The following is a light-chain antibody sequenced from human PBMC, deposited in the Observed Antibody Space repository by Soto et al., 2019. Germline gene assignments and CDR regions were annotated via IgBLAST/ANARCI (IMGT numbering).Light chain of an antibody. CDR1: QSISSY. Sequence: DIQMTQSPTSLSASARDRVTITCRASQSISSYLNWYQQKAGRAPKLLIYAAYRLQSGVPSRFSGSGFGRNCSLTITSLQPEDFATYYCQQSYHTPYTFGPGTNLEIK. CDR3: QQSYHTPYT. V-gene: IGKV1-39*01. J-gene: IGKJ2*01. CDR2: AAY.